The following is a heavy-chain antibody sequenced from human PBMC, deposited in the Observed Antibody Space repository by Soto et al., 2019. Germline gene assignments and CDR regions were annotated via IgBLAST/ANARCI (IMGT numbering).Heavy chain of an antibody. CDR3: ARGFRDGYFYAMDV. V-gene: IGHV1-69*01. CDR2: IIPMFGKA. CDR1: GGTFSTYA. Sequence: QVLLVQSGAEVKKSGSSVKVSCKASGGTFSTYAINWVRQAPGQGLEWMGGIIPMFGKANYAENFQGRVTISADESTITAYMELSSLTSDDAAVYYCARGFRDGYFYAMDVWGQGPTVTVSS. J-gene: IGHJ6*02. D-gene: IGHD2-21*01.